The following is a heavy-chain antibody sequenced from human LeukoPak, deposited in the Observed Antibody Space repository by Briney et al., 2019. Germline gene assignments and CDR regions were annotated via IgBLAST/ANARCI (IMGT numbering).Heavy chain of an antibody. Sequence: PGGSLKLSCAASGFTFSGSAMHWVRQASGKGLEWVGRIRSKANSYATAYAASVKGRFTISRDDSKNTAYLQMNSLKTEDTAVYYCARRDTDMVNVDYWGQGTLVTVSS. D-gene: IGHD5-18*01. CDR2: IRSKANSYAT. J-gene: IGHJ4*02. V-gene: IGHV3-73*01. CDR3: ARRDTDMVNVDY. CDR1: GFTFSGSA.